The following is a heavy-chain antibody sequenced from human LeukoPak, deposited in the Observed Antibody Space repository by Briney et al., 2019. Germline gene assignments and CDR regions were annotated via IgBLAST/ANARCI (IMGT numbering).Heavy chain of an antibody. Sequence: SQTTSLTCAISGDRVSSNNAAWSWIRQSPSRGLEWLGRTYYRSKWYNEYSESVKSRISINADTSKNQFSLELNSVTPEDTGVYYCARGAYTTTWFWGQGTPVTVSS. CDR3: ARGAYTTTWF. CDR2: TYYRSKWYN. V-gene: IGHV6-1*01. CDR1: GDRVSSNNAA. D-gene: IGHD3-16*01. J-gene: IGHJ4*02.